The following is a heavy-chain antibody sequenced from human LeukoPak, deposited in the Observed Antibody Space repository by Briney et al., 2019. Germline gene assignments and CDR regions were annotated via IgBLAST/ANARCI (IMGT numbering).Heavy chain of an antibody. CDR1: GFTFSSYS. D-gene: IGHD3-10*01. V-gene: IGHV3-21*04. CDR3: AKVVDGSGSYFLYYYYYMDV. Sequence: GGSLRLSCAASGFTFSSYSMNWVRQAPGKGLEWVSSITRSNYIYYADSVKGRFTISRDNSKNTLYLQMNSLRAEDTAVYYCAKVVDGSGSYFLYYYYYMDVWGKGTTVTISS. J-gene: IGHJ6*03. CDR2: ITRSNYI.